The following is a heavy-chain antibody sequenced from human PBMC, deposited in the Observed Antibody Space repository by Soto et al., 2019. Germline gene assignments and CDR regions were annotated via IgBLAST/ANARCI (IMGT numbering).Heavy chain of an antibody. V-gene: IGHV3-23*01. J-gene: IGHJ4*02. Sequence: GGSLRLSCAASGFTFSSYARTWVRQAPGKGLEWVSGISGSGGSTYYADSVKGRFTISRDNSKNTLYLQMNSLRAEDTAVYYCAKDLSRDWAMIVVIITPNFDYWGQGTLVTVSS. D-gene: IGHD3-22*01. CDR2: ISGSGGST. CDR3: AKDLSRDWAMIVVIITPNFDY. CDR1: GFTFSSYA.